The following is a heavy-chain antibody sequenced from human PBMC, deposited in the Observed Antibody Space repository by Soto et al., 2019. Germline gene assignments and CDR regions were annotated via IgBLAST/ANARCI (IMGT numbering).Heavy chain of an antibody. D-gene: IGHD3-10*01. V-gene: IGHV4-38-2*01. CDR1: GYSISSGYY. J-gene: IGHJ5*02. Sequence: SETLSLTCAASGYSISSGYYWGWIRQPPGKGLEWIGSIYHSGSTYYNPSLKSRVTISVDTSKNQFSLKLSSVTAADTAVYYCARDLLLWFGEFSNWFDPRRKGTLVTVSS. CDR3: ARDLLLWFGEFSNWFDP. CDR2: IYHSGST.